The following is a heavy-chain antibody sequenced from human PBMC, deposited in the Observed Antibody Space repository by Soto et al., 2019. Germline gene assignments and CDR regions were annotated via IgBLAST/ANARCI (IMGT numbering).Heavy chain of an antibody. D-gene: IGHD4-17*01. J-gene: IGHJ5*02. CDR2: IYYSGST. V-gene: IGHV4-39*01. CDR3: ARPGYGDYGGWFDP. Sequence: QLQLQESGPGLVKPSETLSLTCTVSGGSISSSSYYWGWIRQPPGKGLEWIGSIYYSGSTYYNPSLKSRVTISVATSNNQFSLRLSSVTAADTAVYYCARPGYGDYGGWFDPWGQGTLVTVSS. CDR1: GGSISSSSYY.